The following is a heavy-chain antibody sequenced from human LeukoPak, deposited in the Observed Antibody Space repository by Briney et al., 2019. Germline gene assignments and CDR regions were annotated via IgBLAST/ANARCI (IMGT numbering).Heavy chain of an antibody. D-gene: IGHD3-10*01. Sequence: SVKVSCKASGGTFSSYAINWVRQAPGQGLEWMGRINPNLGIANYAQKFQGRVTITADKSTSTAYMEQSSLRSEDTAVYYCAREFYGSVSGKYYYYGMDVWGQGTTVTVSS. CDR3: AREFYGSVSGKYYYYGMDV. CDR1: GGTFSSYA. CDR2: INPNLGIA. J-gene: IGHJ6*02. V-gene: IGHV1-69*04.